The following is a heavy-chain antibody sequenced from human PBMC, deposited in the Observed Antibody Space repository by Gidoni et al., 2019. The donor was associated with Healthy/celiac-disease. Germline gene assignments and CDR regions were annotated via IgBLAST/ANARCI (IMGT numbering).Heavy chain of an antibody. CDR3: ARRTIAAAGHWFDP. J-gene: IGHJ5*02. CDR2: IYYSGST. D-gene: IGHD6-13*01. Sequence: QVQLQESGPGLVKPSETLSLTCTVSGGSISSYYWSWIRQPPGKGLEWIGYIYYSGSTNYTPSLKSRVTISVDTSKNQFSLKLSSVTAADTAVYYCARRTIAAAGHWFDPWGQGTLVTVSS. CDR1: GGSISSYY. V-gene: IGHV4-59*01.